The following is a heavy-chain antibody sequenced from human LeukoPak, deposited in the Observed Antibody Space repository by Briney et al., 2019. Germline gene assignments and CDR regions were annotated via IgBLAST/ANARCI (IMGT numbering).Heavy chain of an antibody. D-gene: IGHD3-9*01. CDR2: IGTTGSYI. CDR1: GFTFSNYS. V-gene: IGHV3-21*01. CDR3: ARDEYDILTDYDY. J-gene: IGHJ4*02. Sequence: GGSLRLSCAASGFTFSNYSMNWVRQAPGKGLEWVSSIGTTGSYIFYADSMKGRFTISRDNAKNTPYLQMNSLRAEDTAVYYCARDEYDILTDYDYWGQGILVTVSS.